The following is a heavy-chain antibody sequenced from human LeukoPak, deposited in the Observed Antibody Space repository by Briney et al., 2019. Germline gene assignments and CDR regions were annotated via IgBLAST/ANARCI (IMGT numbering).Heavy chain of an antibody. Sequence: PGGSLRLSCAASGFTFSGYAMHWVRQAPGKGLEYVSAISSNGDGTYYANSVKGRFTISRDNSKNTLYLQMGSLRPEDMAVYYCARVRASGTFDYWGQGTLVTVSS. CDR1: GFTFSGYA. V-gene: IGHV3-64*01. J-gene: IGHJ4*02. CDR3: ARVRASGTFDY. D-gene: IGHD1-26*01. CDR2: ISSNGDGT.